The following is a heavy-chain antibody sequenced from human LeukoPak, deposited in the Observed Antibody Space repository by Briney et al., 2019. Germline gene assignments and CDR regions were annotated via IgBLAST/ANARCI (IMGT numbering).Heavy chain of an antibody. V-gene: IGHV3-23*01. J-gene: IGHJ4*02. CDR2: ISGGSDST. Sequence: DPGGSLRLSCAASGFTFSSYAMTWVRQAPGKGLEWVSSISGGSDSTYYADSVKGRCTISRDNSKNTLYLQMNSLRAEDTAVYYCARSYWNDHFDYWGQGTLVTVSS. D-gene: IGHD1-1*01. CDR1: GFTFSSYA. CDR3: ARSYWNDHFDY.